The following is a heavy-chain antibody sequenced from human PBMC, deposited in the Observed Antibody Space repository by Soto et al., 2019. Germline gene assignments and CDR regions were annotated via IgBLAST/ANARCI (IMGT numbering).Heavy chain of an antibody. CDR2: IDSDDGTT. CDR3: VRPYYSSSWFPFDR. D-gene: IGHD6-13*01. V-gene: IGHV3-11*01. CDR1: GFDFGDYY. J-gene: IGHJ4*02. Sequence: GGSLRLSCTASGFDFGDYYMSWIRQAPGKGLEWVSYIDSDDGTTYYTDSVKGRFTISRDNAKDSLYLQMNSLRVEDTALYYCVRPYYSSSWFPFDRWGQGTLVTVSS.